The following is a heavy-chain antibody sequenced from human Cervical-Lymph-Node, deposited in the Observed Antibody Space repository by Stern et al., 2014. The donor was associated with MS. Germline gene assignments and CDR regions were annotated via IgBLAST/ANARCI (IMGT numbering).Heavy chain of an antibody. CDR1: GFTFSSDS. CDR3: AREPYNYDGDGYLDH. D-gene: IGHD3-22*01. Sequence: VQLVESGGGVVQPGRSLRLSCVASGFTFSSDSMYWVRQAPGKGLEWVAVILHDGSNEYYADSVKGRFTISRDNSKNTVYLQMNSLRAEDTAVYYCAREPYNYDGDGYLDHWGQGTLVTVSS. J-gene: IGHJ4*02. V-gene: IGHV3-30-3*01. CDR2: ILHDGSNE.